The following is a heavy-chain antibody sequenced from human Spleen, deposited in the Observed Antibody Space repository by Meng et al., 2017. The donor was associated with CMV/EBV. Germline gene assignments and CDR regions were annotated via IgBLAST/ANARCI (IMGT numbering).Heavy chain of an antibody. D-gene: IGHD3-22*01. CDR1: GFAFSTYA. V-gene: IGHV3-23*01. CDR3: AKDRRTDSNGYYYDF. CDR2: ISGSGDNI. J-gene: IGHJ4*02. Sequence: SGFAFSTYAMDWVRQAPGKGLEWVSGISGSGDNIKYAASVKGRFTISRDNSKNTLYLQMNSLRAEDTAVYYCAKDRRTDSNGYYYDFWGQGTLVTVSS.